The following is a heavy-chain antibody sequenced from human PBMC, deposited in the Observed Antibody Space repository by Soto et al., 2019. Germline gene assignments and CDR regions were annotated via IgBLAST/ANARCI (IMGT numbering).Heavy chain of an antibody. CDR3: AAGAYHDTSGYSSDY. CDR2: GVVGSGNT. CDR1: GFTFITST. Sequence: SVKVSCKVSGFTFITSTVQWVRQARGQPLEWIGWGVVGSGNTIYAQKFQERVTFTRDESTSTAYMELSSLRSEDTGVYYCAAGAYHDTSGYSSDYWGQGTLVTVSS. D-gene: IGHD3-3*01. J-gene: IGHJ4*02. V-gene: IGHV1-58*01.